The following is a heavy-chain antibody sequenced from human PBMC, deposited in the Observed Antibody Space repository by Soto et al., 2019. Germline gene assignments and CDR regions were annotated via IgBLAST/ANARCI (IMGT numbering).Heavy chain of an antibody. CDR1: GDSISSDKR. CDR3: ARGGDWKFDY. V-gene: IGHV4-4*02. D-gene: IGHD2-21*02. J-gene: IGHJ4*02. CDR2: IHPSGRT. Sequence: SETLSLTCAVSGDSISSDKRWSWVRQPPGKGLEWIGEIHPSGRTNCNPSLKSRIMMSVERSQNQFSLQVNSMTAADTAVYYCARGGDWKFDYWGQGSQVT.